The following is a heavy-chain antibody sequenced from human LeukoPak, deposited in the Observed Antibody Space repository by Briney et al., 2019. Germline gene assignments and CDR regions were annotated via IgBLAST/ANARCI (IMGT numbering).Heavy chain of an antibody. CDR2: IYTSGST. D-gene: IGHD3/OR15-3a*01. CDR1: GPSILSAICD. Sequence: PSETLSLTCTHPGPSILSAICDGSGIRQPAGKGLEWIGRIYTSGSTNYNPSLKSRVTISVDTFKHQSLKMLSVTAAEATAVYYAGGRGYECWTGYYYYWYYWGQGTLVTVSS. V-gene: IGHV4-61*02. J-gene: IGHJ4*02. CDR3: GGRGYECWTGYYYYWYY.